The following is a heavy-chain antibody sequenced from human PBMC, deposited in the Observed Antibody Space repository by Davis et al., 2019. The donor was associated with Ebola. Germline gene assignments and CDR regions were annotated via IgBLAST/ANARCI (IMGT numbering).Heavy chain of an antibody. V-gene: IGHV4-59*11. CDR2: IYYSGST. Sequence: PSETLSLTCTVSGGSISSHYWSWIRQPPGKGLEWIGYIYYSGSTNYNPSLKSRVTMSVDTSKTQFSLRLNSVTAADTAIYYCARGVWLGDNWFDPWGQGIPVTVSS. CDR3: ARGVWLGDNWFDP. J-gene: IGHJ5*02. D-gene: IGHD6-19*01. CDR1: GGSISSHY.